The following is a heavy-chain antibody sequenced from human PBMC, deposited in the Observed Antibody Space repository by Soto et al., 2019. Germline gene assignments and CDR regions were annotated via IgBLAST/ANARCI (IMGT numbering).Heavy chain of an antibody. CDR3: VKDSGTHYYDSPDYYGYFQY. V-gene: IGHV3-30*18. J-gene: IGHJ1*01. CDR2: ISYDGSNK. Sequence: GGSLRLSCAASGFIFSSYGMHWVRQAPGKGLEWVAVISYDGSNKYYADSVKGRFTISRDNSKNTLYLQMNSLRAEDTAVYYCVKDSGTHYYDSPDYYGYFQYWGQGTLVTVSS. CDR1: GFIFSSYG. D-gene: IGHD3-22*01.